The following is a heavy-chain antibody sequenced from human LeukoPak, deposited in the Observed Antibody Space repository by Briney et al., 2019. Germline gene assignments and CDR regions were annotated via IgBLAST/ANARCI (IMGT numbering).Heavy chain of an antibody. V-gene: IGHV4-39*07. J-gene: IGHJ5*02. D-gene: IGHD5-12*01. CDR3: ARALWDPYSGYDYGWFDP. Sequence: VTISVDTSKNQFSLKLSSVTAADTAVYYCARALWDPYSGYDYGWFDPWGQGTLVTVSS.